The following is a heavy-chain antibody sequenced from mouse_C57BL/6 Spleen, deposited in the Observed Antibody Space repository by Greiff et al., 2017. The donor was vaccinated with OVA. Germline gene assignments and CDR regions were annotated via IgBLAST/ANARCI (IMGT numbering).Heavy chain of an antibody. CDR3: ARHERYYGSSDYFDY. J-gene: IGHJ2*01. CDR2: ISGGGGNT. D-gene: IGHD1-1*01. CDR1: GFTFSSYT. V-gene: IGHV5-9*01. Sequence: EVKLVESGGGLVKPGGSLKLSCAASGFTFSSYTMSWVRQTPEKRLEWVATISGGGGNTYYPDSVKGRFTISRDNAKNTLYLQMSSLRSEDTALYYCARHERYYGSSDYFDYWGQGTTLTVSS.